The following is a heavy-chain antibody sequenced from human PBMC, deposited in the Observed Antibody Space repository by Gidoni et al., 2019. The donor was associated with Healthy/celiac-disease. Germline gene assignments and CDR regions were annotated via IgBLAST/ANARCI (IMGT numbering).Heavy chain of an antibody. D-gene: IGHD3-3*01. CDR1: GFSLRTSALR. CDR3: AHSLGDFWSGYYRGGYYFDY. J-gene: IGHJ4*02. Sequence: QITLKESGPTLVKPTQTLTLTCTFSGFSLRTSALRVGWIRQPPGKALEWLALIYWDDDKRYSPSLKSRLTITKDTSKNQVVLTMTNMDPVDTATYYCAHSLGDFWSGYYRGGYYFDYWGQGTLVTVSS. V-gene: IGHV2-5*02. CDR2: IYWDDDK.